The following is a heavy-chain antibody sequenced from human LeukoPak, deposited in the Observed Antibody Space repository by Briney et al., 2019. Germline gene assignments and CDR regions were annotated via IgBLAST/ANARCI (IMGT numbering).Heavy chain of an antibody. D-gene: IGHD5-24*01. CDR2: IYYSGST. J-gene: IGHJ4*02. Sequence: SETLSLTCTVSGGSISSYYWSWIRQPPGKGLEWIGYIYYSGSTNYNPSLRSRVTISVDTSKNQFSLKLSSVTAADTAVYYCARRGDDYKFDYWGQGTVVTVSS. CDR3: ARRGDDYKFDY. V-gene: IGHV4-59*01. CDR1: GGSISSYY.